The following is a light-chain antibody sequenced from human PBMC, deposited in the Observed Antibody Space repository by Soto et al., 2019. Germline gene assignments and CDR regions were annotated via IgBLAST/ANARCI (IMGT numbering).Light chain of an antibody. CDR1: QTVLYSSNNKNH. J-gene: IGKJ1*01. Sequence: DIVMTQSPDSLAVSLGERATINCKSSQTVLYSSNNKNHLAWYQQKPAQPPRLLISWSSIRESGVPARVSGIGSATDVTLTISSRQTEDVAVYYCQQYFSSPGTFVQGTKVEI. V-gene: IGKV4-1*01. CDR3: QQYFSSPGT. CDR2: WSS.